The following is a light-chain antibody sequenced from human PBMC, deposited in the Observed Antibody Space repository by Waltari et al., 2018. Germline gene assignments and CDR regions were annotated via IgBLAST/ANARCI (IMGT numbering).Light chain of an antibody. V-gene: IGKV3-15*01. J-gene: IGKJ5*01. CDR1: HSVSSN. CDR3: QHYNNTPPLT. Sequence: EIVLTQSPATLSVSPGERATLSCRASHSVSSNLAWYQQKPGQDPRLFIYDASTRATSVPPTMSGGGAETAVTLTISSLQSEDVAVYYCQHYNNTPPLTFGPGTRLEIK. CDR2: DAS.